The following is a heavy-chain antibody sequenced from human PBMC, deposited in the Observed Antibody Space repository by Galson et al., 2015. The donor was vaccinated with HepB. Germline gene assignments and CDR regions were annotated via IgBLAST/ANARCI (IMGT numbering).Heavy chain of an antibody. CDR3: ARIQYYYNRSGYAPAPEYLYY. J-gene: IGHJ4*02. D-gene: IGHD3-22*01. CDR2: IDWEDDK. CDR1: GFSLSTSGMC. Sequence: PALVKPTQTLTLTCTFSGFSLSTSGMCVTWIRQPPGKALEWLALIDWEDDKHYSTSLKTRLTISKDTSKNQVVLTMTNMDPADTATYYCARIQYYYNRSGYAPAPEYLYYWGQGTLVTVSS. V-gene: IGHV2-70*01.